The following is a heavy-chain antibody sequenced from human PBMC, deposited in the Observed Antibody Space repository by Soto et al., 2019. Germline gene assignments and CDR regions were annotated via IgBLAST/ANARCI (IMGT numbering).Heavy chain of an antibody. V-gene: IGHV1-18*01. Sequence: GDSVKVSCKASGYTFTSYGISWVRQAPGQGLEWMGWISAYNGNTNYAQKLQGRVTMTTDTSTSTAYMELRSLRSDDTAVYYCATSGDSSGYYYVDYWGQGTLVTVSS. CDR1: GYTFTSYG. J-gene: IGHJ4*02. CDR2: ISAYNGNT. D-gene: IGHD3-22*01. CDR3: ATSGDSSGYYYVDY.